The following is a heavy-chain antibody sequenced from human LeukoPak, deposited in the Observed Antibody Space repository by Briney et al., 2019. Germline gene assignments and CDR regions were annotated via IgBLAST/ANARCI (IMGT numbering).Heavy chain of an antibody. CDR1: GCSINTYY. D-gene: IGHD6-13*01. V-gene: IGHV4-59*01. CDR2: IYYTGST. CDR3: ARDGAAVGIPWFDP. Sequence: SETLSLTCTVSGCSINTYYWSWIRQPPGKGLEWIGYIYYTGSTNYNPSLKSRVTISVDTSKDQFSLRLSSVTAADTAVYYCARDGAAVGIPWFDPWGQGTLVTVSS. J-gene: IGHJ5*02.